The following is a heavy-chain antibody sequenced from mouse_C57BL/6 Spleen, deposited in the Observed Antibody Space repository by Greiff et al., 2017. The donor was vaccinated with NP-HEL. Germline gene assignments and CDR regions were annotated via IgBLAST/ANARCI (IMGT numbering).Heavy chain of an antibody. J-gene: IGHJ2*01. CDR2: IDPENGDT. CDR3: TIIDYYGSSPFDY. CDR1: GFNIKDDY. D-gene: IGHD1-1*01. V-gene: IGHV14-4*01. Sequence: EVQRVESGAELVRPGASVKLSCTASGFNIKDDYMHWVKQRPEQGLEWIGWIDPENGDTEYASKFQGKATITADTSSNTAYLQLSSLTSEDTAVYYCTIIDYYGSSPFDYWGQGTTLTVSS.